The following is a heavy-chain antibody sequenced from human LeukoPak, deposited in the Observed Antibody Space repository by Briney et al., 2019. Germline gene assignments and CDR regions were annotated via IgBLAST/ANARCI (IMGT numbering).Heavy chain of an antibody. V-gene: IGHV4-4*07. J-gene: IGHJ5*02. CDR3: ARDSGIAEAANWFDP. D-gene: IGHD6-13*01. CDR2: IYTSGST. CDR1: DGSISSYY. Sequence: SETLSLTCTVSDGSISSYYWSWLRQPAGKGLEWIGCIYTSGSTNYNPSLKSRVSMSVDRSKNQFSLNLSSVTAADTAVYYCARDSGIAEAANWFDPWGQGTLVTVSS.